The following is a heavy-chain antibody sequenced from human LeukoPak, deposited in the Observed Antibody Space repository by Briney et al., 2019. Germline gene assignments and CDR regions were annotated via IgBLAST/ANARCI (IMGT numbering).Heavy chain of an antibody. J-gene: IGHJ4*02. D-gene: IGHD6-13*01. V-gene: IGHV1-2*02. CDR3: ARELAAAGMGHGY. CDR1: GYTFTGYY. CDR2: INPNNGDT. Sequence: GASVKVSCKASGYTFTGYYMHWVRQAPGQGLEWMGWINPNNGDTNYAQKFQGRVTMTRDTSISTAYMELSRLRSDDTAVYYCARELAAAGMGHGYWGQGTLVTVSS.